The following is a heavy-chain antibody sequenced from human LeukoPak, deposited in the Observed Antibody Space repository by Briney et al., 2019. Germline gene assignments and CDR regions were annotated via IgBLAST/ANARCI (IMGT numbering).Heavy chain of an antibody. CDR3: ARGPDSSSWYFDY. D-gene: IGHD6-13*01. J-gene: IGHJ4*02. V-gene: IGHV4-39*07. Sequence: SETLSLTCTVSGGSISSSSYYWGWIRQPPGKGLEWIGSIYYSGSTYYNPSLKSRVTMSVDTSKNQFSLKLSSVTAADTAVYYCARGPDSSSWYFDYWGQGTLVTVSS. CDR1: GGSISSSSYY. CDR2: IYYSGST.